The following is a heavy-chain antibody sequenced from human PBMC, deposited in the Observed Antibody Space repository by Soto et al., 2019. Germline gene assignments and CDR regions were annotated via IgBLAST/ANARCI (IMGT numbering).Heavy chain of an antibody. V-gene: IGHV1-69*02. CDR1: GGTFSSYT. Sequence: QVQLVQSGAEVKKPGSSVKVSCKASGGTFSSYTISWVRQAPGQGLEWMGRIIPILGIANYAQKFQGRVTITADKSTSTAYMELSSLRSEDTAVYYCASSLEYSGSYFFDYWGQETLVTVSS. J-gene: IGHJ4*02. D-gene: IGHD1-26*01. CDR2: IIPILGIA. CDR3: ASSLEYSGSYFFDY.